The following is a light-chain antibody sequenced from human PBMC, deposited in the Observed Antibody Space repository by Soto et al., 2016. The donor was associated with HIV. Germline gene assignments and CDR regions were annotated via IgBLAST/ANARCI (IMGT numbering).Light chain of an antibody. CDR1: RLGDKY. J-gene: IGLJ3*02. CDR3: QAWDNNSAV. Sequence: SSDLTQPPSVSVSPEQTASITCSGDRLGDKYACWYQQRPGQSPVLIIYQDNKRPSGIPERFSGSNSGNTATLTISGTQALDEADYYCQAWDNNSAVFGGGTRLSVL. CDR2: QDN. V-gene: IGLV3-1*01.